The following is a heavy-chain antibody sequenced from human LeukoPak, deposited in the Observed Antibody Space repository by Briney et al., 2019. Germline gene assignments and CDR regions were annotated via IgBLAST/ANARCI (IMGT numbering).Heavy chain of an antibody. Sequence: GGSLRLSCVVSGITLSNYGMSWVRQAPGKGLEWVAVISYDGSNKYYADSVKGRFTISRDNSKNTLYLQMNSLGAEDTAVYYCAKVWVMSTDAFDIWGQGTMVTVSS. CDR3: AKVWVMSTDAFDI. D-gene: IGHD2-21*01. V-gene: IGHV3-30*18. CDR2: ISYDGSNK. CDR1: GITLSNYG. J-gene: IGHJ3*02.